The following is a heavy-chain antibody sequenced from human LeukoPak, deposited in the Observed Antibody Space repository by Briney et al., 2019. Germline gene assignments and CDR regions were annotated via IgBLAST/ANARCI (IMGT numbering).Heavy chain of an antibody. J-gene: IGHJ5*02. V-gene: IGHV1-2*02. CDR1: GYTFTGYY. CDR3: AREKREQLVVGEHEEDTTINWFDP. D-gene: IGHD6-6*01. CDR2: INPNSGGT. Sequence: ASVKVSCKASGYTFTGYYMQWVRQAPGQGLEWMGWINPNSGGTNYAQKFQGRVTMTRDTSISTAYMELSRLRSDDTAVYYCAREKREQLVVGEHEEDTTINWFDPWGQGTLVTVSS.